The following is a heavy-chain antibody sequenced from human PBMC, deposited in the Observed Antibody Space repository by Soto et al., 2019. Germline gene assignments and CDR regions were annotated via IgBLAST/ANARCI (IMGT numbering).Heavy chain of an antibody. CDR3: TPLALTYTRGWYEFSD. CDR1: GFTFSNVW. CDR2: IKSKTDGGIT. D-gene: IGHD6-19*01. Sequence: EVQLVESGGGLVKPGGSLRLSCAASGFTFSNVWMNWVRQAPGKGLEWVGRIKSKTDGGITDYAAPVKGRFTISRDDAKNTLYLQMNSLKTEDTALYYCTPLALTYTRGWYEFSDWGQGTLVTVSS. V-gene: IGHV3-15*07. J-gene: IGHJ4*02.